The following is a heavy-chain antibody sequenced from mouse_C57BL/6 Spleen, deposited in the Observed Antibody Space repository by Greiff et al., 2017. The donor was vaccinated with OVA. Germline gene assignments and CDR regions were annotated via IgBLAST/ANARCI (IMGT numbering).Heavy chain of an antibody. D-gene: IGHD2-3*01. J-gene: IGHJ1*03. CDR1: GFNIKDDY. V-gene: IGHV14-4*01. Sequence: EVQLQQSGAELVRPGASVKLSCTASGFNIKDDYMHWVKQRPEQGLEWIGWIDPENGDTEYASKFQGKATITADTSSNTAYLQLSSLTSEDTAVYYCTTRYDGYYGWYFDVWGTGTTVTVSS. CDR2: IDPENGDT. CDR3: TTRYDGYYGWYFDV.